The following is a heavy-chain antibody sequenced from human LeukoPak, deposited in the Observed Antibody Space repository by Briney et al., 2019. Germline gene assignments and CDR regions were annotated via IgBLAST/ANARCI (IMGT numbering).Heavy chain of an antibody. J-gene: IGHJ6*03. Sequence: GGSLRLSCAASGFTFSSYAMTWVRQAPGKGLQWVSAVSGSGAHTYYADSVKGRFTISRDNAKNSLYLQMNSLRAEDTALYHCARAATPNYYYYYMDVWGKGTTVTISS. CDR1: GFTFSSYA. CDR3: ARAATPNYYYYYMDV. CDR2: VSGSGAHT. D-gene: IGHD1-26*01. V-gene: IGHV3-23*01.